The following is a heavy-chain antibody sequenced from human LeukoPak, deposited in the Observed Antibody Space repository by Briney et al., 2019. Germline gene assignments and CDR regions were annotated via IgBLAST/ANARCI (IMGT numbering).Heavy chain of an antibody. CDR2: INPNSGGT. Sequence: ASVKVSCKASGYTFTGYYMHWVRQAPGQGLEWMGWINPNSGGTNYAQKFQGRVTMTRDTSISTAYMEVSRLTSDDTAAYFCARRVPAGIGAFDIWGQGTMVTVSS. D-gene: IGHD2-2*02. CDR3: ARRVPAGIGAFDI. CDR1: GYTFTGYY. J-gene: IGHJ3*02. V-gene: IGHV1-2*02.